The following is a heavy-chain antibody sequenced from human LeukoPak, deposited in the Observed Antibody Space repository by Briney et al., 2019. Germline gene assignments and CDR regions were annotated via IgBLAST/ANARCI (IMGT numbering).Heavy chain of an antibody. CDR1: GFTVSSYW. Sequence: PGGSLRLSCSASGFTVSSYWMDWVRQAPGKGLVWVSRINSDGSSTNYADSVKGRFTISTDNAKNTLYLQMNSLGAEDTSVYYCVRDMGYYDKAWGQGTLATVSS. D-gene: IGHD3-22*01. CDR3: VRDMGYYDKA. CDR2: INSDGSST. V-gene: IGHV3-74*01. J-gene: IGHJ5*02.